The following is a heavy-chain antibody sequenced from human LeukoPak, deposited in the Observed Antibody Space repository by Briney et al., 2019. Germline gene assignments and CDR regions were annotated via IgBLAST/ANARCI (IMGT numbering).Heavy chain of an antibody. CDR3: AKVYSSSSGHQQHYYYYMDV. CDR2: IKQDGSEK. V-gene: IGHV3-7*01. Sequence: PGGSLRLSCAASGFTFSSYWMSWVRQAPGKGLEWVANIKQDGSEKYYVDSVKGRFTISRDNAKNTLYLQMNSLRAEDTAVYYCAKVYSSSSGHQQHYYYYMDVWGKGTTVTVSS. D-gene: IGHD6-6*01. CDR1: GFTFSSYW. J-gene: IGHJ6*03.